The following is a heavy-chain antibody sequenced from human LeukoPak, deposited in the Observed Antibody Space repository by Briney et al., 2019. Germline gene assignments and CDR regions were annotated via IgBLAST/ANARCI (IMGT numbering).Heavy chain of an antibody. CDR3: ARKGRGPYGSVNGYFDY. CDR1: GGSFSGYY. D-gene: IGHD3-10*01. V-gene: IGHV4-34*01. Sequence: PSETLSLTCAVYGGSFSGYYWSWIRQPPGKGLEWIGSIYYSGSTYYNPSLKSRVTISVDTSKNQFSLKLSSVTAADTAVYYCARKGRGPYGSVNGYFDYWGQGTLVTVSS. CDR2: IYYSGST. J-gene: IGHJ4*02.